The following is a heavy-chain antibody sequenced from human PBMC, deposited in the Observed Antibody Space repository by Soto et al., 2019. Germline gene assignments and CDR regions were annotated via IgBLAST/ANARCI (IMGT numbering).Heavy chain of an antibody. CDR3: AIVRVADSALDH. D-gene: IGHD3-10*02. Sequence: QVQLMESGGGVVQPGRSLRLSCVGSGFIFSNYGMHWVRQAPGKGLEWVAFISYDGSDILYADSVKGRFTISRDNSKSTLFLHMNRPTAEDTAIYFCAIVRVADSALDHWGQGTLVTVSS. J-gene: IGHJ4*02. CDR1: GFIFSNYG. V-gene: IGHV3-30*06. CDR2: ISYDGSDI.